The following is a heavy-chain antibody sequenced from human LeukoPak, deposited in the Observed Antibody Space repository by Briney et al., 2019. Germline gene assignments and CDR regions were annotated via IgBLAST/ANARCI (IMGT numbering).Heavy chain of an antibody. J-gene: IGHJ4*02. V-gene: IGHV3-30*04. Sequence: GRSLRPSCAASGFTFSSYSMHWGRQAPGKGLEWVALISDDGSNEQFADSVKGRFTVSRDSSKNTVYLQMNSLRAEDTAMYYCARDHQVSYFDLWGQGTLVTVSS. D-gene: IGHD6-6*01. CDR1: GFTFSSYS. CDR3: ARDHQVSYFDL. CDR2: ISDDGSNE.